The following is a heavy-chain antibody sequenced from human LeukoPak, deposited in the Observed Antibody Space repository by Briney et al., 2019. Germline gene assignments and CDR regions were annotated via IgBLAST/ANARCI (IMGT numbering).Heavy chain of an antibody. D-gene: IGHD3-10*01. V-gene: IGHV3-74*01. CDR2: INSDRSST. Sequence: GGSLRLSCAASGFTFSSYWMHWVRQVPGKGLVWVSRINSDRSSTSYADSVKGRFTISRDNAKNTLYVQMNSLRAEDTAVYYCSTGSGHAFDIWGRGTMVTVSS. CDR1: GFTFSSYW. J-gene: IGHJ3*02. CDR3: STGSGHAFDI.